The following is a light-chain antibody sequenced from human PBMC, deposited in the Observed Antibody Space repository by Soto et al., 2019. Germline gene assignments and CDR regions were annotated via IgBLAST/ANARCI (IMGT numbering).Light chain of an antibody. J-gene: IGKJ4*01. CDR1: QSVGSRY. CDR2: GAS. Sequence: EIVFAQSPGTLFFSPGESAPPSCRSSQSVGSRYLAWYQQKPGQAPRLLIYGASSRATGISDRFSGSGSGTDFTLTISRLEAEDFAVYYCHQYDLSPLTFGGGTKVDIK. CDR3: HQYDLSPLT. V-gene: IGKV3-20*01.